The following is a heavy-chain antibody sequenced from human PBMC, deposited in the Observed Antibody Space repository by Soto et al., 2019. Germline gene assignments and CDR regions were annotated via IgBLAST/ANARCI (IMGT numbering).Heavy chain of an antibody. J-gene: IGHJ1*01. V-gene: IGHV3-11*01. CDR1: GFTFSDYY. D-gene: IGHD2-2*01. CDR3: ARDCSSSSCYGYFQH. Sequence: QVQLVESGGGLVKPGGSLRLSCAASGFTFSDYYMSWIRQAPGKGLEWVPHISGSGSTIYFADSVKGRFTISRDNAKNSLYLQMNSLRAEDTAVYYCARDCSSSSCYGYFQHWGQGTRVTVSS. CDR2: ISGSGSTI.